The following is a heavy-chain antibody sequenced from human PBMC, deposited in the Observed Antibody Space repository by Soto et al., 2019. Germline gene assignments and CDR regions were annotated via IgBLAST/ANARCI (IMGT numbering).Heavy chain of an antibody. CDR3: ASLSRRTETNYYYFGMDV. CDR1: GYTFTSYD. J-gene: IGHJ6*02. D-gene: IGHD1-1*01. CDR2: MSPNSGNT. Sequence: ASVKVSCKASGYTFTSYDINWVRQATGQGLEWMGWMSPNSGNTGYAQKFQGRVTITRDTSASTAYMELSSLRSEDTAVYYCASLSRRTETNYYYFGMDVWGQGTTVTVSS. V-gene: IGHV1-8*01.